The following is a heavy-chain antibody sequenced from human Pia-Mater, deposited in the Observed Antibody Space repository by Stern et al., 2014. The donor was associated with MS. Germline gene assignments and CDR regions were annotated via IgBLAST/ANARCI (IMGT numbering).Heavy chain of an antibody. Sequence: VQLVESGSDLKNPGASVKVFCKASGYTFTNYAMNWVRQAPGQGLEWMGWINTNTGNPTYVQGFTGRFVFSLDTSVSTAYLQISRLKAEDTAVYYCARGSAWGSDAFDIWGQGQWSPSLQ. J-gene: IGHJ3*02. V-gene: IGHV7-4-1*02. CDR2: INTNTGNP. CDR1: GYTFTNYA. D-gene: IGHD3-16*01. CDR3: ARGSAWGSDAFDI.